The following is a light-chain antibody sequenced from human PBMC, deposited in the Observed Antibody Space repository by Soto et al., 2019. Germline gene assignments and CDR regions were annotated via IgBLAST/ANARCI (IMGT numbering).Light chain of an antibody. Sequence: QSALTQPASVSGSPGQSITISCTGTSSDVGGYNYVSWYQQHPGKAPKLMIHDVSNRPPGVSNRFSGSKSGNTASLTISGLQAEDEADYYCSSYTSSSTLWVFGTGTKVTVL. CDR3: SSYTSSSTLWV. J-gene: IGLJ1*01. CDR2: DVS. CDR1: SSDVGGYNY. V-gene: IGLV2-14*01.